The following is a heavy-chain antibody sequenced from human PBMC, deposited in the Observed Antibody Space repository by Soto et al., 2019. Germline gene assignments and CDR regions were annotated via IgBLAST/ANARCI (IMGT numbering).Heavy chain of an antibody. J-gene: IGHJ6*02. D-gene: IGHD4-4*01. CDR3: ARERTTLYYYYGMDV. Sequence: GSLRLSCAASGFTFSSYAMHWVRHAPGKGLEWVAIISYDVANKYYADSVKGRFTISRDNSKNTLSLQMNSLRAEDAAVYYCARERTTLYYYYGMDVWGQGTTVTVSS. V-gene: IGHV3-30-3*01. CDR2: ISYDVANK. CDR1: GFTFSSYA.